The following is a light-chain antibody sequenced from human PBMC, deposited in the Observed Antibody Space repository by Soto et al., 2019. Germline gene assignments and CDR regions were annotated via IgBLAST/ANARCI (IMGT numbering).Light chain of an antibody. CDR1: QSVSSSY. V-gene: IGKV3D-20*02. Sequence: EILLTQSPGTLSLSPGERATLSCKASQSVSSSYLAWYQQKPGQAPRLLIYGASNRATGIPDRFSGSGSGTDFTLTISSLEPEDFAVYYCQQRSNWPITFGQGTRLEI. CDR2: GAS. J-gene: IGKJ5*01. CDR3: QQRSNWPIT.